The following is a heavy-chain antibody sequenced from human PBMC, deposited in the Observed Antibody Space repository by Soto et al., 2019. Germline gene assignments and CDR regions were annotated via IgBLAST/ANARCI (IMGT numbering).Heavy chain of an antibody. CDR3: ARGSYYSGWV. V-gene: IGHV6-1*01. CDR1: GDSVSSTSTA. Sequence: QVQLQQSGPGLVQPSQTLSLTCAISGDSVSSTSTAWSWIRQSPSRGLEWLGRTYYRSNWYSDYAVSVKSRITINPDTSKNPFPLQLNSVTHEDTAVYDCARGSYYSGWVWGQGPLVTVSS. CDR2: TYYRSNWYS. J-gene: IGHJ4*02. D-gene: IGHD6-19*01.